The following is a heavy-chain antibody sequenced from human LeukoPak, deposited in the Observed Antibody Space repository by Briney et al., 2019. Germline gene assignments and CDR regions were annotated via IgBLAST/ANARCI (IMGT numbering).Heavy chain of an antibody. V-gene: IGHV3-23*01. Sequence: PGGYLRLSCAASGFTFSSYAMSWVRQAPGKGLEWVSAISGSGGSTYYADSVKGRFTISRDNSKNTLYLQMNSLRAEDTAVYYCAKCGSGGSCYQFDYWGQGTLVTVSS. J-gene: IGHJ4*02. CDR2: ISGSGGST. CDR1: GFTFSSYA. D-gene: IGHD2-15*01. CDR3: AKCGSGGSCYQFDY.